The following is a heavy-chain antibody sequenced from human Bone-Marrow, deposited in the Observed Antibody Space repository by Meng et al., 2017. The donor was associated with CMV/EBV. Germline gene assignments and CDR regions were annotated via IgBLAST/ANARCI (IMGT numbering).Heavy chain of an antibody. V-gene: IGHV1-18*01. CDR1: GGTFTSYG. J-gene: IGHJ6*02. CDR2: ISAYNGNT. D-gene: IGHD2-15*01. CDR3: ARDSATPRSYYYYGMDV. Sequence: ASVKVSCKASGGTFTSYGISWVRQAPGQGLEWMGWISAYNGNTNYAQKLQGRVTMTTDTSTSTAYMELRSLRSDDTAVYYCARDSATPRSYYYYGMDVWGQGTTVIVSS.